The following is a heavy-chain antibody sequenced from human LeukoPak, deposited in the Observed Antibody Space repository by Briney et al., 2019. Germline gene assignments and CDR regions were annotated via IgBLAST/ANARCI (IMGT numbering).Heavy chain of an antibody. J-gene: IGHJ5*02. CDR1: GFTFDDYA. Sequence: GGSLRLSCAASGFTFDDYAMHWVRQAPGKGLEWVSGISWNSGSIGYADSVKGRFTISRDNAKNSLYLQMNSLRAEDTALYYCAKGGALLWFGDPSWFDPWGQGTLVTVSS. CDR3: AKGGALLWFGDPSWFDP. V-gene: IGHV3-9*01. D-gene: IGHD3-10*01. CDR2: ISWNSGSI.